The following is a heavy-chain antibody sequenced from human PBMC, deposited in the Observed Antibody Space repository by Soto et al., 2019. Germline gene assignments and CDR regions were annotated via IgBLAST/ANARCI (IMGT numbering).Heavy chain of an antibody. CDR2: IFYDGSNK. V-gene: IGHV3-30*18. CDR3: AKALDAYTYVDALDI. Sequence: PGGSLRLSCTASGIPFSSYGMHWVRQATGKGLEWVAVIFYDGSNKYYADSVKGRFTISRDNSKNTLYLEMNSLRAEDTAVYHCAKALDAYTYVDALDIWGQGTMVTVSS. CDR1: GIPFSSYG. D-gene: IGHD5-18*01. J-gene: IGHJ3*02.